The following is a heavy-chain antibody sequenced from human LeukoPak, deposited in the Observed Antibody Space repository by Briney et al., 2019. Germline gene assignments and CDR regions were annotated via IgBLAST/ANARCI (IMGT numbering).Heavy chain of an antibody. CDR1: GYTLTELS. J-gene: IGHJ5*02. CDR3: ASSTGGYCSSTSCSWFDP. D-gene: IGHD2-2*01. Sequence: ASVKVSCKVSGYTLTELSMHWVRQAPGKGLEWMGGFDPEDGETIYAQKFQGRVTMTEDTSTDTAYMELSSLRSEDTAVYYCASSTGGYCSSTSCSWFDPWGQGTLVTVSS. CDR2: FDPEDGET. V-gene: IGHV1-24*01.